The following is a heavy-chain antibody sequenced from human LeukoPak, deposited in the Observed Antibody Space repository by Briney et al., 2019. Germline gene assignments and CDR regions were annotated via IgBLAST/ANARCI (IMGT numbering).Heavy chain of an antibody. CDR2: IYYSGST. CDR3: AREDPQTTVPEGMDV. J-gene: IGHJ6*02. CDR1: GGSISSSSYY. V-gene: IGHV4-39*07. Sequence: SETLSLTCTVSGGSISSSSYYWGWIRQPPGKGLEWIGSIYYSGSTYYNPSLKSRVTISVDTSKNQFSLKLSSVTAADMAVYYCAREDPQTTVPEGMDVWGHGTTVIVSS. D-gene: IGHD4-17*01.